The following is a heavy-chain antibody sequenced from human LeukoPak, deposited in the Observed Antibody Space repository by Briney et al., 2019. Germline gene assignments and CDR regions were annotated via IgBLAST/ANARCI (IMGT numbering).Heavy chain of an antibody. D-gene: IGHD1-26*01. CDR2: IYYSGST. CDR3: AREGGMNSGYLGY. Sequence: SETLSLTCTVSGGSISSSSYYWGWIRQPPGKGLEWIGSIYYSGSTYYNPSLKSRVTISVDTSKNQFSLKLSSVTAADTAVYYCAREGGMNSGYLGYWGQGTLVTVSS. V-gene: IGHV4-39*07. CDR1: GGSISSSSYY. J-gene: IGHJ4*02.